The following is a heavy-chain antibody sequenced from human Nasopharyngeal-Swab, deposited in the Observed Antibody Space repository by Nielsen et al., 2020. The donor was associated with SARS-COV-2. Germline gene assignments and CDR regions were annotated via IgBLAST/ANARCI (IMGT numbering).Heavy chain of an antibody. Sequence: GESLKISCAASGFTFSSYGMHWVRQAPGKGLEWVAVIWYDGSNKYYADSVKGRLTISRDNSKNTLYLQMNSLRAEDTAVYYCARDRITMVRGVYLDYWGQGTLVTVSS. CDR1: GFTFSSYG. D-gene: IGHD3-10*01. V-gene: IGHV3-33*01. CDR2: IWYDGSNK. J-gene: IGHJ4*02. CDR3: ARDRITMVRGVYLDY.